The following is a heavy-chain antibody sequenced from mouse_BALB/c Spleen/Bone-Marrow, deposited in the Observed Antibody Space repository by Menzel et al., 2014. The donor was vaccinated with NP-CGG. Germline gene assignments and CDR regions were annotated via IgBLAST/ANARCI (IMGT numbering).Heavy chain of an antibody. CDR2: IYPGDGVT. CDR1: GYTFTSYW. D-gene: IGHD2-1*01. Sequence: VKLVESGAELARPGASVKLSCKASGYTFTSYWMQWVKQRPGQGLEWIGAIYPGDGVTRYTQKFKGKATLTADKSSSTAYMQLSSLASEDSAVYYCAYGTPFAYWGQGTLVTVSA. J-gene: IGHJ3*01. CDR3: AYGTPFAY. V-gene: IGHV1-87*01.